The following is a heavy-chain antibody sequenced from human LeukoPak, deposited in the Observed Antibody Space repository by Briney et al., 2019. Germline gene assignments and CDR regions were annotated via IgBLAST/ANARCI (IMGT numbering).Heavy chain of an antibody. CDR2: IKQDGSEK. D-gene: IGHD3-22*01. V-gene: IGHV3-7*01. CDR1: GFTFSSYG. Sequence: GGTLRLSCAASGFTFSSYGMNWVRQAPGKGLEWVANIKQDGSEKYYVDSVKGRFTISRDNAKNSLYLQMNSLRAEDTAVYYCARDSADDSSGYYPFDYWGQGTLVTVSS. CDR3: ARDSADDSSGYYPFDY. J-gene: IGHJ4*02.